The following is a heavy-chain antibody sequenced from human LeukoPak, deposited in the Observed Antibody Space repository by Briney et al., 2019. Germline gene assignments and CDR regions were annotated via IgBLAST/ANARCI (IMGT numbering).Heavy chain of an antibody. V-gene: IGHV3-43*01. Sequence: GGSLRLSCAASGFTFDDYPMHWVRQAPGKGLEWVSLISWDGGSTYYEDSVKGRFTISRDNAKNSLYLQMNSLRAEDTAVYYCARDAGRYGYDAFDIWGQGTMVTVSS. D-gene: IGHD6-19*01. CDR1: GFTFDDYP. CDR2: ISWDGGST. CDR3: ARDAGRYGYDAFDI. J-gene: IGHJ3*02.